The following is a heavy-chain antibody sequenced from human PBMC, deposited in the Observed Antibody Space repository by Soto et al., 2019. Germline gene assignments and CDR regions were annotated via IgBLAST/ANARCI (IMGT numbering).Heavy chain of an antibody. CDR1: GGTFSSYA. Sequence: SVKVSCKASGGTFSSYAISWVRQAPGQGLEWMGGIIPIFGTANYAQKFQGRVTITADESTSTAYTELSSLRSEDTAVYYCARLVAVAGRIDYWGQGTLVTVSS. V-gene: IGHV1-69*13. CDR2: IIPIFGTA. J-gene: IGHJ4*02. CDR3: ARLVAVAGRIDY. D-gene: IGHD6-19*01.